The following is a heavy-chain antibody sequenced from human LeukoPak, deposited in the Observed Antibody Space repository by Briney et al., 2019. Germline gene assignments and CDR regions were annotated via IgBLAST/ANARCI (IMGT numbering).Heavy chain of an antibody. Sequence: PGGSLRLSCAASGFTFSSYTMSWVRQAPGKGLEWVSSITSSSNYLYYADSVKGRFTISRDNAKSSLYLQMNNLGVEDTAVYYCTKVRSGSSNWALRVFDYWGQGALVTVSS. CDR3: TKVRSGSSNWALRVFDY. V-gene: IGHV3-21*04. D-gene: IGHD6-13*01. CDR1: GFTFSSYT. J-gene: IGHJ4*02. CDR2: ITSSSNYL.